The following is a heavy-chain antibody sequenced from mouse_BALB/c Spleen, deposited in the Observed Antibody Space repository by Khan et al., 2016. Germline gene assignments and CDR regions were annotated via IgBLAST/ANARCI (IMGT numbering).Heavy chain of an antibody. D-gene: IGHD1-1*01. Sequence: EVQLQESGPGLVKPSQSLSLTYTVTGYSITSDYAWNWIRQFPGNRLEWMGYISYSGSTSYNPSLKSRISITRDTSKNQFFLQLNSVTSEDTARYYCARSDYGDKDAMDYWGQGTSVTVSS. J-gene: IGHJ4*01. V-gene: IGHV3-2*02. CDR1: GYSITSDYA. CDR2: ISYSGST. CDR3: ARSDYGDKDAMDY.